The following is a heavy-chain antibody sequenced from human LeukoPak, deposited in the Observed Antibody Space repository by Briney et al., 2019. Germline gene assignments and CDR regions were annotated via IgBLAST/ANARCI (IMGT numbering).Heavy chain of an antibody. J-gene: IGHJ6*02. V-gene: IGHV1-18*01. CDR1: VYTFTIYG. D-gene: IGHD5-12*01. Sequence: ASVTVSCTASVYTFTIYGISWVRQAPGQGLEGMGWISAYNGNTNYAQKLQGRVTITTDTSTSTAYMELRSLRSDDTAVYYCARDVDRYSGYDYYYYYGMDVWGQGTTVTVSS. CDR3: ARDVDRYSGYDYYYYYGMDV. CDR2: ISAYNGNT.